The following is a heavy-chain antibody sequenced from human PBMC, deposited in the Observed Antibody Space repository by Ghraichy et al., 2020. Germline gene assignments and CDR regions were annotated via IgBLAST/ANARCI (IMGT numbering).Heavy chain of an antibody. D-gene: IGHD3-22*01. CDR3: ARDSLAYYDSSGYQGGDY. Sequence: GGSLRLSCAASGFTFSSYSMNWVRQAPGKGLEWVSYISSSSTIYYADSVKGRFTISRDNAKNSLYLQMNSLRDEDTAVYYCARDSLAYYDSSGYQGGDYWGQGTLVTVSS. CDR2: ISSSSTI. J-gene: IGHJ4*02. V-gene: IGHV3-48*02. CDR1: GFTFSSYS.